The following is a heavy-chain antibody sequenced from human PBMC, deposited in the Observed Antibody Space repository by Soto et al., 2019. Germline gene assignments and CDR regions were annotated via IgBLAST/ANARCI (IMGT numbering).Heavy chain of an antibody. D-gene: IGHD3-3*01. CDR3: GRRDTSGFLRYFDN. V-gene: IGHV1-69*06. J-gene: IGHJ4*02. Sequence: QMQLVQSGAEVKKPGSSVKVSCKASGGTLSSFINYPINWVRQAPGQGLEWMGGIVPNVGTVNYAQKFQGRVTITADKATGTAYMAVSSLRSEDTAIYYCGRRDTSGFLRYFDNWGQGTLVTVSS. CDR1: GGTLSSFINYP. CDR2: IVPNVGTV.